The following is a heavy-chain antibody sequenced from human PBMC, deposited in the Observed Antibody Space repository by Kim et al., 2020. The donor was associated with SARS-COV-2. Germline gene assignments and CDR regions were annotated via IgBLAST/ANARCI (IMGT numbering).Heavy chain of an antibody. D-gene: IGHD2-2*01. CDR3: ARQFNAGFNYFDY. J-gene: IGHJ4*02. Sequence: DWDSVKCRFTISRANPNNSLYLQMNSLRAEETAVYYCARQFNAGFNYFDYWGQGTLVTVSS. V-gene: IGHV3-7*03.